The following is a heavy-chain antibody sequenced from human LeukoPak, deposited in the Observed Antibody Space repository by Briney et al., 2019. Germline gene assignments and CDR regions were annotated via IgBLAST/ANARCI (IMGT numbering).Heavy chain of an antibody. CDR2: IIPILGIA. V-gene: IGHV1-69*04. J-gene: IGHJ4*02. Sequence: SVKVSCKASGGTFSSYAISWVRQAPGQGLEWMGRIIPILGIANYAQKFQGRVTITADKSTSTAYMELSSLRSEDMAVYYCARAPSTVVTQIDYWGQGTLVTVSS. CDR1: GGTFSSYA. CDR3: ARAPSTVVTQIDY. D-gene: IGHD4-23*01.